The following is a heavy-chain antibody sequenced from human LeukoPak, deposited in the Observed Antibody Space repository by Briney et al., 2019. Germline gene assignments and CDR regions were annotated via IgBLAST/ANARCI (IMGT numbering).Heavy chain of an antibody. D-gene: IGHD6-19*01. V-gene: IGHV4-39*07. CDR3: ARGLANHYFDY. CDR2: IYYSGST. J-gene: IGHJ4*02. Sequence: SETLSLTCTVSGGSISSSSYYWGWIRQPPGKGLEWIGSIYYSGSTYYNPSLKSRVTISVDTSKNQFSLNLSSVTAADTAVYYCARGLANHYFDYWGQGTLVTVSS. CDR1: GGSISSSSYY.